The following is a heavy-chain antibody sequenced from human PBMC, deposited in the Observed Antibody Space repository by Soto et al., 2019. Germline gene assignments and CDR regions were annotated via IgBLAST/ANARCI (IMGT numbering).Heavy chain of an antibody. CDR3: ARVSWREKYGMDV. J-gene: IGHJ6*02. CDR2: ITFSGNPV. Sequence: GGSLRLSCAASGVTFSDSYMSWIRQAPGKGLEWISYITFSGNPVDYADSLKGRFTISRDNAKNSLYLQMNRLRAEDTAVYYCARVSWREKYGMDVWGQGTTVTVSS. CDR1: GVTFSDSY. V-gene: IGHV3-11*01.